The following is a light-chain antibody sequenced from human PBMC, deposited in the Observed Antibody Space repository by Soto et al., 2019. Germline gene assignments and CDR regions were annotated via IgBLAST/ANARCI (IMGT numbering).Light chain of an antibody. Sequence: QSALTQPPSASGSPGQSVTISCTGTSSVVGGYDYVSWYKQHPGKAPKLMIYEVSKRPSGVPDRFSGSKSGNTAALTVSGLQAEDEADYYCSSYVCTNSYVFGPGTKVTVL. J-gene: IGLJ1*01. CDR1: SSVVGGYDY. V-gene: IGLV2-8*01. CDR3: SSYVCTNSYV. CDR2: EVS.